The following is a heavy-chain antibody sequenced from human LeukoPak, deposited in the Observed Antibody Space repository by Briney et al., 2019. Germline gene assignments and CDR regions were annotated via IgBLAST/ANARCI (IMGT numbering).Heavy chain of an antibody. D-gene: IGHD3-22*01. Sequence: PGGSLRLSCAASGFTFSSYSMNWVRQAPGKGLEWVSSISSRSSYIYYADSVKGRFTISRDNAKNSLYLQMNSLRAEDTAVYYCARVGYYDSSGYRAFDIWGQGTMVTVSS. J-gene: IGHJ3*02. CDR1: GFTFSSYS. CDR2: ISSRSSYI. V-gene: IGHV3-21*01. CDR3: ARVGYYDSSGYRAFDI.